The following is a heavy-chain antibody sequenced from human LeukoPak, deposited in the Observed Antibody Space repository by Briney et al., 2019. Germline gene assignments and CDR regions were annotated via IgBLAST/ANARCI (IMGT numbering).Heavy chain of an antibody. Sequence: SETLSLTCAVSGGSFSGYYWSWIRQPPGKGLEWIGEINHSGSTNYNPSLKSRVTISVDTSKNQFSLNLSSVTAADTAVYYCARDEDTSGWPDYWGQGTLVTVSS. D-gene: IGHD6-19*01. CDR3: ARDEDTSGWPDY. J-gene: IGHJ4*02. V-gene: IGHV4-34*01. CDR2: INHSGST. CDR1: GGSFSGYY.